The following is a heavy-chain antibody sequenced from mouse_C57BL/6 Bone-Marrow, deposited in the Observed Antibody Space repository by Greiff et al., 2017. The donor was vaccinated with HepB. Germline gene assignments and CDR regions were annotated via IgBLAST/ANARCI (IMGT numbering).Heavy chain of an antibody. J-gene: IGHJ4*01. V-gene: IGHV1-54*01. D-gene: IGHD6-5*01. CDR2: INPGSGGT. CDR1: GYAFTNYL. Sequence: QVQLKESGAELVRPGTSVKVSCKASGYAFTNYLIEWVKQRPGQGLEWIGVINPGSGGTNYNEKFKGKATLTADKSSSTAYMQLSSLTSEDSAVYFCARVVLFAMDYWGQGTSVTVSS. CDR3: ARVVLFAMDY.